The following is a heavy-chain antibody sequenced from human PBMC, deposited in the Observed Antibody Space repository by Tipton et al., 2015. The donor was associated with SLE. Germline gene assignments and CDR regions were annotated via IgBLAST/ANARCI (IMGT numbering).Heavy chain of an antibody. CDR3: ARGTDYGDYVFDY. CDR2: IYHSGST. CDR1: GYSISSGYY. V-gene: IGHV4-38-2*01. Sequence: TLSLTCAVSGYSISSGYYWGWIRQPPGKGLEWIGSIYHSGSTYYNPSLKSRVTISEDSSKNQFSLKLSSVTAADTAVYYCARGTDYGDYVFDYWGQGTLVTVSS. D-gene: IGHD4-17*01. J-gene: IGHJ4*02.